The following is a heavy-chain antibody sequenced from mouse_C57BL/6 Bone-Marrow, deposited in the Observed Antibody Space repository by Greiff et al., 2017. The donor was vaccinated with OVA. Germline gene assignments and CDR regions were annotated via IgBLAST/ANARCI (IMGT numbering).Heavy chain of an antibody. CDR1: GFTFSSYA. CDR3: ARDGYYSKDY. CDR2: ISDGGSYT. J-gene: IGHJ2*01. Sequence: EVKVEESGGGLVKPGGSLKLSCAASGFTFSSYAMSWVRQTPEKRLEWVATISDGGSYTYYPDNVKGRFTISRDNAKNNLYLQMSHLKSEDTAMYYCARDGYYSKDYWGQGTTLTVSS. V-gene: IGHV5-4*01. D-gene: IGHD2-12*01.